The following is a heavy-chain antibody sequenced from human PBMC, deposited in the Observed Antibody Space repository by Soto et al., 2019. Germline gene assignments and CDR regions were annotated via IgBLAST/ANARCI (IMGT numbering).Heavy chain of an antibody. J-gene: IGHJ3*02. CDR1: GFTFSNYW. V-gene: IGHV3-74*01. CDR2: IRGDGINT. CDR3: ATLYGPFYI. D-gene: IGHD3-16*01. Sequence: GGSLRLSCAASGFTFSNYWMHWVRQAPGKGLVWVSLIRGDGINTKYADSVKGRFTISRDNAKNTLFLQMNSLTAEDTAVYYCATLYGPFYIWGQGTLVTVSS.